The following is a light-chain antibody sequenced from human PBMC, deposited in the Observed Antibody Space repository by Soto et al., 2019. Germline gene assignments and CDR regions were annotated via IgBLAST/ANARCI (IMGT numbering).Light chain of an antibody. Sequence: DIVMTQSPDSLAVSLGERATINCKSSQSVLYSSNNKNYLAWYQQKPGQPPMLLIYWASTRESGVPDRFSGSGSGTDFTLTISSLQAEDVAVYYCQQYYSIPFTFGQGTKLEI. V-gene: IGKV4-1*01. CDR1: QSVLYSSNNKNY. CDR2: WAS. CDR3: QQYYSIPFT. J-gene: IGKJ2*01.